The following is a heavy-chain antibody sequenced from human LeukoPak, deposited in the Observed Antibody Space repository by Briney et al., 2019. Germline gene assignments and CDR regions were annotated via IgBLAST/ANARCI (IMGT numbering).Heavy chain of an antibody. CDR1: GYTFTDYY. J-gene: IGHJ6*03. CDR3: ARVQQLVQDYYYFYYIDV. D-gene: IGHD6-13*01. V-gene: IGHV1-2*02. CDR2: INSDSGVT. Sequence: ASVKVSFKASGYTFTDYYMHWVRQPPGQGLDWMGYINSDSGVTKYAQKFQGRVTMTRDTSTTTVYMELSRLRSADTAVYFCARVQQLVQDYYYFYYIDVWGEGTTVTVS.